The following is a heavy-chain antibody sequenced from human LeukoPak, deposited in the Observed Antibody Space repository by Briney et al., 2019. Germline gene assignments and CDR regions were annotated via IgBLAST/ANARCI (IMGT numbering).Heavy chain of an antibody. CDR1: GFTFSGSA. V-gene: IGHV3-73*01. D-gene: IGHD5-18*01. CDR3: TRQRRAYSYDYDY. CDR2: IRSKANSYAT. J-gene: IGHJ4*02. Sequence: PGGSLKLSCAASGFTFSGSAMHWVRQASGKGLEWVGRIRSKANSYATAYAASVKGRFTISRDDSKNTAYLQMNSLKTEDTADYYCTRQRRAYSYDYDYWGQGTLVTVSS.